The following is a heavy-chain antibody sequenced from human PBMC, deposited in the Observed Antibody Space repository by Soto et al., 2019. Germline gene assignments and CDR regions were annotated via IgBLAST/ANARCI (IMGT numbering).Heavy chain of an antibody. V-gene: IGHV4-34*01. Sequence: PDTLSLTCALIGVSVNAYHWNCIRSPPGTGLEWIGEINHTGGTHYNPPLKSRVTMSVDTSKNQFSLRLSSVTAADTAIYYCATRITVFGLLIPPFDPWGQGTQVTVS. D-gene: IGHD3-3*01. CDR2: INHTGGT. CDR1: GVSVNAYH. CDR3: ATRITVFGLLIPPFDP. J-gene: IGHJ5*02.